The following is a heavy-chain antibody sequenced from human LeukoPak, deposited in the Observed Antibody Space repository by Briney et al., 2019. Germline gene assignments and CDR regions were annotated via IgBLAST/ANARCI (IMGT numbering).Heavy chain of an antibody. V-gene: IGHV4-59*01. Sequence: SETLSLTCTVSGDSISGYYWSWIRQPPGKGLEWIGYIYYSGNTNYNPSLRSRVTISVDTSKNQFSLRLSSVTAADTAVYYCARNGRYCSGGTCRHYNWFDPWGQGILVTVSS. D-gene: IGHD2-15*01. CDR2: IYYSGNT. CDR1: GDSISGYY. CDR3: ARNGRYCSGGTCRHYNWFDP. J-gene: IGHJ5*02.